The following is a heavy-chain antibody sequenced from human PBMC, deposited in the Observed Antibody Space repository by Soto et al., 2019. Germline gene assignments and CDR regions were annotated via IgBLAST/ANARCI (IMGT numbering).Heavy chain of an antibody. V-gene: IGHV5-51*01. CDR1: GYTFTNYW. CDR3: SRSIVDTAMVDYYAMDV. D-gene: IGHD5-18*01. Sequence: PGESLKISCKGSGYTFTNYWIGWVRQMPGKGLEWMGIIYPGDSDTRYSPSFQGQVTISADKSISTAYLQWSSLKASDTAMYYCSRSIVDTAMVDYYAMDVWGQGTTVTVSS. J-gene: IGHJ6*02. CDR2: IYPGDSDT.